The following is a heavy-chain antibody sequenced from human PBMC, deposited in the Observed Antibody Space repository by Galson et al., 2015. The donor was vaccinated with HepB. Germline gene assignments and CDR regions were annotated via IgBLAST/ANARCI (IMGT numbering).Heavy chain of an antibody. CDR2: ISGGGDST. V-gene: IGHV3-23*01. CDR1: GFTSSSYA. D-gene: IGHD3-3*01. Sequence: SLRLSCAASGFTSSSYAMSWVRQAPGKGLEWVSGISGGGDSTYYADSVKGRFTISRDNSKNTLHLQMNSLRAEDTAEYYCAKGVTIFGVVRYYYYYSMDVWGQGTTVTVSS. J-gene: IGHJ6*02. CDR3: AKGVTIFGVVRYYYYYSMDV.